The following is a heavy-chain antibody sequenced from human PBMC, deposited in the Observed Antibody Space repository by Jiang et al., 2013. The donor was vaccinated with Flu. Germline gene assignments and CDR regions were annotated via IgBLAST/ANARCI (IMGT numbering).Heavy chain of an antibody. Sequence: FTISRDNSKNTLYLQMNSLRAEDTAVYYCARDQVVPAAKVLGAYFDYWGQGTLVTVSS. V-gene: IGHV3-30*01. J-gene: IGHJ4*02. CDR3: ARDQVVPAAKVLGAYFDY. D-gene: IGHD2-2*01.